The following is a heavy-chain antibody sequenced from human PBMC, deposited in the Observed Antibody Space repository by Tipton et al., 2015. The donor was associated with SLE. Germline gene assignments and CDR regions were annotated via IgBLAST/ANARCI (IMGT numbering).Heavy chain of an antibody. CDR3: ARHMITGGEFDY. D-gene: IGHD3-16*01. J-gene: IGHJ4*02. CDR1: GDSISSSSYY. CDR2: IYYTGNT. V-gene: IGHV4-39*01. Sequence: PGLVKPSETLSLTCIVSGDSISSSSYYWGWIRQPPGKGLEWIGNIYYTGNTFYSPSLKSRVTISVDTSKNQFSLKLSSVTAADTAVYYCARHMITGGEFDYWGQGTLVTVSS.